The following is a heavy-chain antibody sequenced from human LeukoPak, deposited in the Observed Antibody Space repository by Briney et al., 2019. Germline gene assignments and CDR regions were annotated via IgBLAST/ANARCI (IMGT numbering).Heavy chain of an antibody. J-gene: IGHJ6*02. V-gene: IGHV1-24*01. Sequence: GASVNVSCKVSGYTLTELSMFWVRQAPGKGLEWMGSFDPEDGKTVYAQKFQGRVTMTEDTSTDTAYMELSSLRSEDTAVYYCATGYLVTAGLMDVWGQGTTVTVSS. CDR3: ATGYLVTAGLMDV. D-gene: IGHD6-13*01. CDR1: GYTLTELS. CDR2: FDPEDGKT.